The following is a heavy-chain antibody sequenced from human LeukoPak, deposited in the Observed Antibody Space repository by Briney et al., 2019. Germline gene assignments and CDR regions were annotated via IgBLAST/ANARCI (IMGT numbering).Heavy chain of an antibody. D-gene: IGHD6-13*01. V-gene: IGHV1-46*04. CDR2: ISPSGGST. CDR1: GYSHY. J-gene: IGHJ4*02. Sequence: ASVTLSCKASGYSHYMHWVRQAPGQGLEGMGIISPSGGSTDYAQNLRGRITMTRDTSTSTVYMDLSSLTSEDTAMYYCATLGDGSSDIDYWGQGTLVTVSS. CDR3: ATLGDGSSDIDY.